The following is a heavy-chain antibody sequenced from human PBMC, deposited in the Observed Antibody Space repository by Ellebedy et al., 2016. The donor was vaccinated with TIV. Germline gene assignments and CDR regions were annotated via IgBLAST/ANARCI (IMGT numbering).Heavy chain of an antibody. D-gene: IGHD3-22*01. CDR3: ARFVSYFENTDQIDYYFDH. J-gene: IGHJ4*02. Sequence: SETLSLTCTVSGGSISSSPYYWGWIRQSPGKGLEWIGTIYYSGNTYYNPSLKSRVIISVDTSKNQFSLKLTSVTAADTAVYYCARFVSYFENTDQIDYYFDHWGQGTLVTVSS. CDR1: GGSISSSPYY. V-gene: IGHV4-39*01. CDR2: IYYSGNT.